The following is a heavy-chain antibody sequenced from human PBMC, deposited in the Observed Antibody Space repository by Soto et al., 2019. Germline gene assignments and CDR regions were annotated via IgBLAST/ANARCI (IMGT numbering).Heavy chain of an antibody. J-gene: IGHJ4*02. CDR3: AKKSGVGATWYFDY. V-gene: IGHV3-23*01. D-gene: IGHD1-26*01. CDR1: RFTFSNYG. CDR2: LPEIGTNT. Sequence: PGGSLRLSCAASRFTFSNYGMSWVRQAPGKGLEWVSALPEIGTNTYYADSVKGRFTISRDNSKNTLFLQINNLRAGDTAVYYCAKKSGVGATWYFDYWGQGTLVTVSS.